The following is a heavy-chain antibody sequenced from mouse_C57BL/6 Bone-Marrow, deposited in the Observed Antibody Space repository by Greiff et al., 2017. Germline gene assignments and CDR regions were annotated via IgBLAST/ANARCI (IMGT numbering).Heavy chain of an antibody. CDR2: IDPSDSYT. Sequence: VQLQQPGAELVMPGASVKLSCKASGYTFTSYWMHWVKQRPGQGLEWIGEIDPSDSYTNYNQKFKGKSTLTVDKSSSTAYMQLSSLTSEDSAVYYCARDVYYGSSLFAYWGQGTLVTVSA. CDR1: GYTFTSYW. D-gene: IGHD1-1*01. CDR3: ARDVYYGSSLFAY. V-gene: IGHV1-69*01. J-gene: IGHJ3*01.